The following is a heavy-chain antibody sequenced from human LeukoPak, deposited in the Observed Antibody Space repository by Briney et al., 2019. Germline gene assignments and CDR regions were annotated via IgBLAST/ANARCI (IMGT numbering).Heavy chain of an antibody. D-gene: IGHD3-10*01. CDR1: GGSISSYY. V-gene: IGHV4-59*01. Sequence: PSETLSLTCTVSGGSISSYYWSWIRQPPGKGLEWIGYIYYSGGTNYNPSLKSRVTISVDTSKNQFSLKLSSVTAADTAVYYCARGSYGSGLDYWGQGTLVTVSS. CDR3: ARGSYGSGLDY. CDR2: IYYSGGT. J-gene: IGHJ4*02.